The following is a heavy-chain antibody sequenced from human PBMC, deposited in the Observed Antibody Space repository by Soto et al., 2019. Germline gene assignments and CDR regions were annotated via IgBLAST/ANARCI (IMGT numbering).Heavy chain of an antibody. V-gene: IGHV3-74*01. Sequence: PGGSLRLSCAASGFTFSSYWMHWVRQAPGKGLVWVSRINSDGSSTSYADSVKGRFTISRDNAKSTLYLQMNSLRAEDTAVYYCARGRRDGYNYYFDDWGQGTLVTVSS. CDR3: ARGRRDGYNYYFDD. CDR1: GFTFSSYW. CDR2: INSDGSST. D-gene: IGHD5-12*01. J-gene: IGHJ4*02.